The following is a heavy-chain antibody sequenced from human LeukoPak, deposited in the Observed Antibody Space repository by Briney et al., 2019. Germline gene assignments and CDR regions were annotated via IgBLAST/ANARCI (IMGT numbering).Heavy chain of an antibody. Sequence: SETLSLTCTVSGGSISSSSYYWGWIRQPPGKGLEWIGSSYDSGSTYYNPSLKRRPTISVDTSKNQSSLKLSSVTAADTAVYYCARLMLGYCRSTSCSADYPFDYWGQGTLVTVSS. J-gene: IGHJ4*02. D-gene: IGHD2-2*01. CDR3: ARLMLGYCRSTSCSADYPFDY. V-gene: IGHV4-39*01. CDR2: SYDSGST. CDR1: GGSISSSSYY.